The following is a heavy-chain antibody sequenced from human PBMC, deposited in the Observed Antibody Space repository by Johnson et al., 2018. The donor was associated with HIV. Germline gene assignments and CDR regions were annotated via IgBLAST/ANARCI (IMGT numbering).Heavy chain of an antibody. V-gene: IGHV3-48*01. Sequence: VQLVESGGGLVQPGGSLRLSCAASGFTFSSYWMSWIRQAPGKGLEWISYISSGGSTKYYADSVKVRFTISRDNSKNTLYLQMNSLRAEDTAVYYCARDPGNGGRPFDAFDVWGQGTMVTVSS. CDR2: ISSGGSTK. CDR1: GFTFSSYW. J-gene: IGHJ3*01. CDR3: ARDPGNGGRPFDAFDV. D-gene: IGHD4-23*01.